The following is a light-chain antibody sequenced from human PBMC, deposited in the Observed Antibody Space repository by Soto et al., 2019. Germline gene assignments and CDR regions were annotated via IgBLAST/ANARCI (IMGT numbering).Light chain of an antibody. CDR1: QDIGSS. CDR3: KQYNSYPRT. CDR2: AAS. V-gene: IGKV1-16*01. Sequence: DIQMTQSPSSLSVSVGDRVTITCRASQDIGSSLGWFQQKPGKAPKSLIYAASTLQVGVPSRFSSSGSGTDFILTISSLQPEDFATYYCKQYNSYPRTFGQGTKVKSN. J-gene: IGKJ1*01.